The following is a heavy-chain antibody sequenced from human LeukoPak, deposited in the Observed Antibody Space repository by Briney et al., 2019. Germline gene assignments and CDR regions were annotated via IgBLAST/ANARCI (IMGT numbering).Heavy chain of an antibody. V-gene: IGHV4-4*07. CDR3: ASDDYDSAVYSY. CDR1: GGSIRSSY. J-gene: IGHJ4*02. Sequence: SETLSLICTVSGGSIRSSYWSWFRQPAGKGLEWIGRIYTSGSTNYNPSLKSRVTMSLDTSKNHFSLNLRSVTAADTAVYFCASDDYDSAVYSYWGQGTLVTVSS. CDR2: IYTSGST. D-gene: IGHD3-22*01.